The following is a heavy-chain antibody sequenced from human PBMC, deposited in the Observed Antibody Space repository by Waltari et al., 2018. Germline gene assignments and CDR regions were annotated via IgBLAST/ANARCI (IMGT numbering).Heavy chain of an antibody. CDR2: IYYSGST. D-gene: IGHD2-15*01. V-gene: IGHV4-39*01. J-gene: IGHJ4*02. CDR1: GGSISSRSYY. CDR3: ARHGVALDY. Sequence: QLQLQESGPGLVKPSETLSLTCTVSGGSISSRSYYWGWIRQPPGKGLEWIGSIYYSGSTYYNPSLKSRVTISVDTSKNQFSLKLSSVIAADTAVYYCARHGVALDYWGQGTLVTVSS.